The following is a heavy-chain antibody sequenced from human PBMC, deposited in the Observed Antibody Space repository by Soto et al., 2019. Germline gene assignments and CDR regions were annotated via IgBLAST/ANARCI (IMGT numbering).Heavy chain of an antibody. V-gene: IGHV3-48*03. Sequence: GGSLRLSCAASGFSFSSCEMSWVRQAPGKGLEWVSYISGSGTSTQYSDSVKGRFTISRDNAKNSLHLQMNSLGAEDTAVYYCASKIVTPGYHYYDYWRQGTLVTVSS. D-gene: IGHD3-9*01. CDR2: ISGSGTST. CDR3: ASKIVTPGYHYYDY. J-gene: IGHJ4*02. CDR1: GFSFSSCE.